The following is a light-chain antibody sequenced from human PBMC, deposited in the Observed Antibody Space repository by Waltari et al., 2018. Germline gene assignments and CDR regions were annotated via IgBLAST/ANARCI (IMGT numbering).Light chain of an antibody. CDR2: EVS. Sequence: QSALTQPPSASGSPGQSVTISCTATSSDVGGFNYVSWYQQHPGKAPKHMIYEVSKRPEGVPARFSGAKSGNTAFLTVFGLQAEDEGDYYGSSYAGPNNVVFGGGTKLTVL. CDR1: SSDVGGFNY. V-gene: IGLV2-8*01. J-gene: IGLJ2*01. CDR3: SSYAGPNNVV.